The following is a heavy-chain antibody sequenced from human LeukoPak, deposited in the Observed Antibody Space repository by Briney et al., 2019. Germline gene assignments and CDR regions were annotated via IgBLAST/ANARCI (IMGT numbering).Heavy chain of an antibody. Sequence: ASVKVSCKASGYTFTSYGISWVRQAPGQGLEWMGWISAYNGNTNYAQKLQGRVTITTDTSTSTAYMELRSLRSDDTAVYYCARDPPTPPYYYDSSGDFDYWGQGTLVTVSS. V-gene: IGHV1-18*01. CDR3: ARDPPTPPYYYDSSGDFDY. CDR2: ISAYNGNT. CDR1: GYTFTSYG. J-gene: IGHJ4*02. D-gene: IGHD3-22*01.